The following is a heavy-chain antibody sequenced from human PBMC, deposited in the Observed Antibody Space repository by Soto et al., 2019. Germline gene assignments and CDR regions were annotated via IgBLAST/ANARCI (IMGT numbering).Heavy chain of an antibody. D-gene: IGHD3-3*01. Sequence: ASVKVSCKASGYTFTSYGISWVRQAPGQGLEWMGWISAYNGNTNYAQKLQGRVTMTTDTSTSTAYMELRSQRSDDTAVYCCARVRFLEWLPKGAHDAFDIWGQGTMVTVSS. J-gene: IGHJ3*02. CDR2: ISAYNGNT. CDR1: GYTFTSYG. CDR3: ARVRFLEWLPKGAHDAFDI. V-gene: IGHV1-18*04.